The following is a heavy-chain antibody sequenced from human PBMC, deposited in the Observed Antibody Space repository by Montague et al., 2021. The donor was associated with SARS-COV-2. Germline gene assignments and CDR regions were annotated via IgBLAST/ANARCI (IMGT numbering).Heavy chain of an antibody. J-gene: IGHJ4*02. V-gene: IGHV4-38-2*02. Sequence: SETLSLTCTVSGGSISSGSYWGWIRQPPGKGLEWIGTSDHSGITYYSPXXESRVTISLDTSKNQFSLNLDSVTASDTAMYYCARVISAVAGANFYFDYWGQGTLVTVSS. CDR3: ARVISAVAGANFYFDY. CDR1: GGSISSGSY. CDR2: SDHSGIT. D-gene: IGHD4/OR15-4a*01.